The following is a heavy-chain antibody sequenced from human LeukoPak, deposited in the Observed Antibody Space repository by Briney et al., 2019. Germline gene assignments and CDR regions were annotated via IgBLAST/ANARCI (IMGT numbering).Heavy chain of an antibody. CDR1: GFTFSSYT. J-gene: IGHJ4*02. CDR2: ISYDGSNK. D-gene: IGHD6-13*01. Sequence: PGGSLRLSCAASGFTFSSYTMHWVRQAPGKGLEWVTVISYDGSNKYYADSVKGRFTISRDNAKNSLYLQMNSLRAEDTAVYYCARDRQQLVHGYWGQGTLVTVSS. V-gene: IGHV3-30*04. CDR3: ARDRQQLVHGY.